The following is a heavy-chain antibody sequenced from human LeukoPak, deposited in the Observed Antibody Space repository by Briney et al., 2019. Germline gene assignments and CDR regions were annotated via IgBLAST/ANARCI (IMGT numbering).Heavy chain of an antibody. J-gene: IGHJ4*02. CDR2: ISASSSST. V-gene: IGHV3-11*06. CDR1: GFTFSDFY. D-gene: IGHD3-9*01. CDR3: AKGSIDWYYFDY. Sequence: GGSLRLSCAASGFTFSDFYMSWIRQAPGKGLEWVSCISASSSSTTYADSVKGRFTISRDNSKNTVYLQMNSLRAEDTAVYYCAKGSIDWYYFDYWGQGTLVTVSS.